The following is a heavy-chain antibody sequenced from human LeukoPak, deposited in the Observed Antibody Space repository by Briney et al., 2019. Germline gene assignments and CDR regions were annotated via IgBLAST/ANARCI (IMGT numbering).Heavy chain of an antibody. CDR3: AKRPSDYGDYVSYFDY. Sequence: VRQAPGXGLXGVGVISDDGRRKDYADSVKGRFTISRDNSKDTLYLQMNSLRAEDTAVYYCAKRPSDYGDYVSYFDYWGQGTLVTVSS. D-gene: IGHD4-17*01. J-gene: IGHJ4*02. CDR2: ISDDGRRK. V-gene: IGHV3-30*18.